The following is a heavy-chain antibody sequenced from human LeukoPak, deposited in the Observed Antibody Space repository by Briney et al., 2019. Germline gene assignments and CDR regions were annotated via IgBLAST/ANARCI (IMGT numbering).Heavy chain of an antibody. CDR3: ARPIAARRGVFDY. J-gene: IGHJ4*02. CDR1: GGSFSGYY. D-gene: IGHD6-6*01. V-gene: IGHV4-34*01. Sequence: PSETLSLTCAVYGGSFSGYYWSWIRQPPGKGLEWIGEVNHSGSTNYNPSLKSRVTISVDTSKNQFSLKLSSVTAADTAVYYCARPIAARRGVFDYWGQGTLVTVSS. CDR2: VNHSGST.